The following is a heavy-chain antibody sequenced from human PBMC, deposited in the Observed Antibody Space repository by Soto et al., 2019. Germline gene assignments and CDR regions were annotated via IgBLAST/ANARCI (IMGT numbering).Heavy chain of an antibody. CDR3: ARRRITIFGVVTKLDY. V-gene: IGHV4-34*01. CDR2: INHSGST. D-gene: IGHD3-3*01. CDR1: GGSFSGYY. J-gene: IGHJ4*02. Sequence: QVQLQQWGAGLLKPSETLSLSCAVYGGSFSGYYWSWIRQPPGKGLELIGEINHSGSTNYNPSLQSRVPISVDTSKNQFSRKLSSVTAADTAVYYCARRRITIFGVVTKLDYWGQGTLVTVSS.